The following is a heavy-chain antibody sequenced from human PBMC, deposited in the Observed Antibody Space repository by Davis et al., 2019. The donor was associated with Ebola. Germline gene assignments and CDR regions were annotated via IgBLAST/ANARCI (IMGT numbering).Heavy chain of an antibody. J-gene: IGHJ4*02. CDR1: GGTFTSYA. Sequence: SVKVSCKASGGTFTSYAISWVRQAPGQGLEWMGGIIPMFGTRNYAQKFQDRVTITADKTTYTSDMELSGLRSDDTAVYYCVRDLRGWGDFDYWGQGTLVTVSS. CDR2: IIPMFGTR. V-gene: IGHV1-69*06. CDR3: VRDLRGWGDFDY. D-gene: IGHD3-10*01.